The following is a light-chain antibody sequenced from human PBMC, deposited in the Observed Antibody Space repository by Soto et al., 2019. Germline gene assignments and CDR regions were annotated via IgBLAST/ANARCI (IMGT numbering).Light chain of an antibody. J-gene: IGKJ5*01. V-gene: IGKV1-39*01. CDR2: KAS. CDR3: QQYDNWPIT. CDR1: QNINSY. Sequence: DIHMTQSPSSLSASVGDRVTITCRARQNINSYLNWYQQKPGKAPKLLIYKASSLESGVPLRFSGSGSGTEFTLTISSLQSEDFAVYYCQQYDNWPITFGQGTRLEIK.